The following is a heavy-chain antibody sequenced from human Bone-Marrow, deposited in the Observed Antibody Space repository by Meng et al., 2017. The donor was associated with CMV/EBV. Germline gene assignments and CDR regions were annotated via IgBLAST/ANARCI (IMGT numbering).Heavy chain of an antibody. V-gene: IGHV4-30-4*08. D-gene: IGHD3/OR15-3a*01. J-gene: IGHJ1*01. CDR2: ISYRGST. CDR3: ASFNRDWGYFQH. CDR1: GGSFSGYY. Sequence: SETLSLTCAVYGGSFSGYYWSWIRQSPGKGLEWFGYISYRGSTYYNPSLESRVTLSVDTSTNQFSLKLTSVTAADTAVYFCASFNRDWGYFQHWGQGTRVTGSS.